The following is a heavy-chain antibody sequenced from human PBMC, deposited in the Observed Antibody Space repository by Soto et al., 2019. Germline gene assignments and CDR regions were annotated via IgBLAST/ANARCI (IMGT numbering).Heavy chain of an antibody. CDR3: ARDNSMTTVNEEDNWFDP. J-gene: IGHJ5*02. CDR1: GFTFSSYG. D-gene: IGHD4-17*01. Sequence: GGSLRLSCAASGFTFSSYGMHWVRQAPGKGLEWVAVIWYDGSNKYYADSVKGRFTISRDNSKNTLYLQMNSLRAEDTAVYYCARDNSMTTVNEEDNWFDPWGQGTLVTVSS. CDR2: IWYDGSNK. V-gene: IGHV3-33*01.